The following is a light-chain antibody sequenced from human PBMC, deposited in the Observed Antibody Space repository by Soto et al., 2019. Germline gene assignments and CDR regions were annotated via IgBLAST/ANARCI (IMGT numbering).Light chain of an antibody. V-gene: IGKV1-5*03. CDR2: KAS. CDR1: QSVTAW. Sequence: DIQMTQSPSTLSAYVGDRVTITCRASQSVTAWLAWYHQKPGKAPKLLIYKASTLQSGVPPRFSGSGSGTEFTLTISSLQPDDFGTYYCQQYNSYPWTFGQGTKVEIK. CDR3: QQYNSYPWT. J-gene: IGKJ1*01.